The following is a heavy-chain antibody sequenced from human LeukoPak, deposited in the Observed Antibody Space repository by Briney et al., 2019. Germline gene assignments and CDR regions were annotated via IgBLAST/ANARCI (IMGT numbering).Heavy chain of an antibody. V-gene: IGHV6-1*01. J-gene: IGHJ4*02. CDR2: TYYRSKWYN. CDR3: ARDLGTTGWHTFDY. Sequence: SQTLSLTCAVSGNSVSSKNGAWNWIRQSPSRGLEWLGRTYYRSKWYNDYAESMEGRMTISQDTSKNQYSLHLNSVTPDDTAVYYCARDLGTTGWHTFDYWGQGTLVTVSS. D-gene: IGHD6-19*01. CDR1: GNSVSSKNGA.